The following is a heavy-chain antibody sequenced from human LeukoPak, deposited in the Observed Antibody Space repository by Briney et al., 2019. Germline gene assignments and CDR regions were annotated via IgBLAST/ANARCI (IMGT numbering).Heavy chain of an antibody. CDR1: GFTFSSYG. D-gene: IGHD3-10*01. V-gene: IGHV3-30*02. J-gene: IGHJ4*02. CDR3: AKEGGSGSYYNWSYYYFDY. Sequence: PGGSLRLSCAASGFTFSSYGMHWVRQAPGKGLEWVAFIRYDGSNKYYADSVKGRFTISRDNSKNTLYLQMNSLRAEDTAVYYCAKEGGSGSYYNWSYYYFDYWGQGTLVTVSS. CDR2: IRYDGSNK.